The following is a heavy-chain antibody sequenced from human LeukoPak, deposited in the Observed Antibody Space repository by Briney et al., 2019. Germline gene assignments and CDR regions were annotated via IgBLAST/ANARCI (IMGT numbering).Heavy chain of an antibody. V-gene: IGHV3-7*01. CDR2: IKQDGSEK. Sequence: GGSLRLSCAASVFTFCSYGMHWVREAPGKGLEWVANIKQDGSEKYYVDSVKGRFTISRDNAKNSLYLQMNSLRAEDTAVYYCARVVQGYSSSWYVSIRDWYYYYGMDVWGQGTTVTVSS. CDR3: ARVVQGYSSSWYVSIRDWYYYYGMDV. D-gene: IGHD6-13*01. J-gene: IGHJ6*02. CDR1: VFTFCSYG.